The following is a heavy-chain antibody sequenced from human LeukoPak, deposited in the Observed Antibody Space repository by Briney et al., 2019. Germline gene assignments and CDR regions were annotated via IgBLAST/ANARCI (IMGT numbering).Heavy chain of an antibody. D-gene: IGHD3-22*01. CDR3: ARGTGAYYYL. CDR1: GGSITDYY. V-gene: IGHV4-59*01. Sequence: PSETLSLTCTVSGGSITDYYWSWLRQPPGKGLEWIGYIHYSGSTKYNPYLKSRVTISIDTSKNQFSLKLSSVTAADTALYYCARGTGAYYYLWGQGTVVTVSS. J-gene: IGHJ3*01. CDR2: IHYSGST.